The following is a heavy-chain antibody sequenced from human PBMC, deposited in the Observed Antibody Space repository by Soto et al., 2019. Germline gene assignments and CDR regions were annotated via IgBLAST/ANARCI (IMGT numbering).Heavy chain of an antibody. D-gene: IGHD1-26*01. Sequence: EVQLVESGGGLVQPGGSLRLSCAASGFTISNNYMNWVRQAPGKGLEWVSFIYSGDSTNYADSVKGRFTISRDNSKRKVCSQRNNPGGEGRGGYFWGGGGGATGEYYYHYYTLDVWGQGTTVTVSS. J-gene: IGHJ6*02. CDR2: IYSGDST. CDR3: GGGGGATGEYYYHYYTLDV. V-gene: IGHV3-53*01. CDR1: GFTISNNY.